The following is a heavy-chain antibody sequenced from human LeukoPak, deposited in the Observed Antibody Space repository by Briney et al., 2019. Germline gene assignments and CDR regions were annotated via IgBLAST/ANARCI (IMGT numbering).Heavy chain of an antibody. CDR3: ARVRGTRTIFGVVTNWFDP. J-gene: IGHJ5*02. Sequence: ASVKVSCKASGYTFTSYYMHWVRQAPGHGFERMRIINPSGGSTSYAQKFQGRVTMTRDTSTRTVYMELSSLRSEDTAVYYCARVRGTRTIFGVVTNWFDPWGQGTLVTVSS. CDR2: INPSGGST. D-gene: IGHD3-3*01. CDR1: GYTFTSYY. V-gene: IGHV1-46*01.